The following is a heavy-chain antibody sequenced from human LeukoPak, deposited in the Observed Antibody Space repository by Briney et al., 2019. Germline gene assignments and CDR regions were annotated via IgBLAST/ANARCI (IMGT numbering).Heavy chain of an antibody. CDR3: ARVPFEYKNYEGYYYYGMDV. V-gene: IGHV4-4*07. CDR1: GASIGSYY. CDR2: IYISGTT. Sequence: PSDTLSLTCTVSGASIGSYYWDWVRQSAGKGLEWIGRIYISGTTNFNPSLSSRVTMSVDVSKSQFSLRLSSVTAADTAVYYCARVPFEYKNYEGYYYYGMDVWGQGTAVTVSS. J-gene: IGHJ6*02. D-gene: IGHD4-11*01.